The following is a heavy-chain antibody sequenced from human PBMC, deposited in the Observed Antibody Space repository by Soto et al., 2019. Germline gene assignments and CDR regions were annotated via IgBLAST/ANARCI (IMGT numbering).Heavy chain of an antibody. J-gene: IGHJ4*02. Sequence: EVQLVESGGGLVQPGGSLRLSCAASGFTFSSYWMHWVRQAPGKGLVWVSRIYSDGSSTSYADSVKGRFTISRDNAKNTLYLQMNSLRAEDTAVYYCARRRGSSGWKTNFDYWGRGTLVTVSS. CDR1: GFTFSSYW. V-gene: IGHV3-74*01. CDR3: ARRRGSSGWKTNFDY. D-gene: IGHD6-19*01. CDR2: IYSDGSST.